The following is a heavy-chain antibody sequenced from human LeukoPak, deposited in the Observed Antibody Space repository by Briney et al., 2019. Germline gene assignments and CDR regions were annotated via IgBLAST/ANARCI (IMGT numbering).Heavy chain of an antibody. V-gene: IGHV4-39*07. J-gene: IGHJ4*02. Sequence: KPSETLSLTCTVAGGSISSGSYYWGWIRQPPGKGLEWIGSIYYSGSTYYNPSLESRITVSLDTSKNQFSLKLRFVTAADMAVYYCARDKTFEVVNYFDYWGQGTLVTVSS. D-gene: IGHD3-3*01. CDR1: GGSISSGSYY. CDR2: IYYSGST. CDR3: ARDKTFEVVNYFDY.